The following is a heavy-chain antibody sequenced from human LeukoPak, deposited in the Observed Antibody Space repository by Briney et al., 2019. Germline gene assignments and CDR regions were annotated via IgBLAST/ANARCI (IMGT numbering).Heavy chain of an antibody. CDR2: MNPNSGNT. CDR1: GYTFTSYA. J-gene: IGHJ3*02. D-gene: IGHD3-9*01. V-gene: IGHV1-8*02. Sequence: ASVKVSCKASGYTFTSYAMNWVRQAPGQGLEWMGWMNPNSGNTGYAQKFQGRVTMTRNTSISTAYMELSSLRSEDTAVYYCARASVVPAAKYILRYFDSIDAFDIWGQGTMVTVSS. CDR3: ARASVVPAAKYILRYFDSIDAFDI.